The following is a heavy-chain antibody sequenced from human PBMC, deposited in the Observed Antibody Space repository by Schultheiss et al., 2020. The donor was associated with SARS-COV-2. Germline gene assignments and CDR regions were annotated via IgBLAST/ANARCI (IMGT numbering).Heavy chain of an antibody. D-gene: IGHD4-17*01. J-gene: IGHJ4*02. V-gene: IGHV4-61*08. Sequence: SETLSLTCTVSGGSISSGDYYWSWIRQPPGKGLEWIGSIYYSGSTNYNPSLKSRVTISVDTSKNQFSLKLSSVTAADTAVYYCARATPYGDYGYWGQGTLVTVSS. CDR3: ARATPYGDYGY. CDR1: GGSISSGDYY. CDR2: IYYSGST.